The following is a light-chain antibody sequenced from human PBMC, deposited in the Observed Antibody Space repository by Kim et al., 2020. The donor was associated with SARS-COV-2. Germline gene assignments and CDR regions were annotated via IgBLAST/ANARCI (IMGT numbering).Light chain of an antibody. CDR2: GAT. CDR1: QTINKW. Sequence: ASVGDRVTITCRASQTINKWLAWYQQKPGKAPKLLISGATRLQSGVPSRFSGSGSGTDFTLTISSLQPEDFAAYYCQQAYSFPRTFGQGTRLEIK. CDR3: QQAYSFPRT. J-gene: IGKJ5*01. V-gene: IGKV1-12*01.